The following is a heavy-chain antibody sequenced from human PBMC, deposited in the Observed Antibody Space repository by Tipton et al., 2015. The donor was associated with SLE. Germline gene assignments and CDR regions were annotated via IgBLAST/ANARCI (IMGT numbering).Heavy chain of an antibody. Sequence: TLSLTCTVSGGSIRSGSYYWSWIRQPAGKEPEWIGRISSSGTTKYNPSLKRRITVSLDTSKNQFSLKLTSVTAADTAIYFCARDGSSLWFDPWGQGTQVTVSS. CDR1: GGSIRSGSYY. D-gene: IGHD3-10*01. CDR2: ISSSGTT. V-gene: IGHV4-61*02. CDR3: ARDGSSLWFDP. J-gene: IGHJ5*02.